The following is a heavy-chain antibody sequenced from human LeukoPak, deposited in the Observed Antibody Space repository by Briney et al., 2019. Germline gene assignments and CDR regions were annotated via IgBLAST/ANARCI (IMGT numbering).Heavy chain of an antibody. D-gene: IGHD3-16*02. CDR1: GFTFSSYA. CDR3: ARDSRDYDYVWGSYRQANDGFDI. V-gene: IGHV3-74*01. J-gene: IGHJ3*02. CDR2: LNSDGSST. Sequence: GGSLRLSCAASGFTFSSYALSWVRQAPGKGLVWVSRLNSDGSSTSYADSVKGRFTISRDNAKNTPYLQMNSLRAEDTAVYYCARDSRDYDYVWGSYRQANDGFDIWGQGTMVTVSS.